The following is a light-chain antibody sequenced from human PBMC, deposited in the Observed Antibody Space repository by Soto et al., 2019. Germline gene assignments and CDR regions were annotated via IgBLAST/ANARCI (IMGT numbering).Light chain of an antibody. Sequence: QSALTQPASVSGSPGQSITISCTGTSSDVGGYNYVSWYQHLPDKAPKLMIYDVNNRPSGVSNRFSGSKSGNTASLTISGLQAEDEAAYYCSSYSSSSTRLVFGGGTKLTVL. CDR2: DVN. CDR1: SSDVGGYNY. CDR3: SSYSSSSTRLV. V-gene: IGLV2-14*03. J-gene: IGLJ2*01.